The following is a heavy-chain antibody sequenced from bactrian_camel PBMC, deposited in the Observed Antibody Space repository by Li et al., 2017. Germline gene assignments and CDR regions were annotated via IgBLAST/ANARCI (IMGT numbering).Heavy chain of an antibody. CDR2: IKSDGTT. V-gene: IGHV3S10*01. CDR1: GLWFRNHY. CDR3: ATLIPVLGL. D-gene: IGHD1*01. J-gene: IGHJ6*01. Sequence: VQLVESGGGLVPPGGSLKLSCAASGLWFRNHYTNWVRQRPGEGLEVVSGIKSDGTTVYADSVKGRFTISRDNAKNTVFLQMNNLKLQDAGMYYCATLIPVLGLWGQGTQVTVS.